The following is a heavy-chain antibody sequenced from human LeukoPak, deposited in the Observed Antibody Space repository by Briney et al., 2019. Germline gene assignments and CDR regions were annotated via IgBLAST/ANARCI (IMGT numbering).Heavy chain of an antibody. CDR2: INPNSGGT. CDR3: ARVLWVPPAFDI. Sequence: ASVKVSCKASGYTFTGCYMHWVRQAPGQGLEWMGWINPNSGGTNYAQKFQGRVTMTRDTSISTAYMELSRLRSDDTAVYYCARVLWVPPAFDIWGQGTMVTVSS. CDR1: GYTFTGCY. V-gene: IGHV1-2*02. J-gene: IGHJ3*02. D-gene: IGHD2-2*01.